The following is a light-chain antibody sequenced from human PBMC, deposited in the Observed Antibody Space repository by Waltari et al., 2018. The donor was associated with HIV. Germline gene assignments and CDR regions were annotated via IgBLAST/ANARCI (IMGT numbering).Light chain of an antibody. CDR2: DAS. CDR3: QQAKSFPHT. Sequence: IHMTQSPSSVSASVGGAVSISCRASQTIGRTLAWYQLKPGKAPRLLIYDASRLDDGVPARFRGSGSRSNFTFAITSLQPEDFAIYVCQQAKSFPHTFAAGTRVE. V-gene: IGKV1-12*01. CDR1: QTIGRT. J-gene: IGKJ4*01.